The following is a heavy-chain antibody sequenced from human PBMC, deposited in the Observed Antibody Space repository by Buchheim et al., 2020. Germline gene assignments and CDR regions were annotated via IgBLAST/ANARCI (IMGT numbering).Heavy chain of an antibody. CDR1: GFTFSSYE. J-gene: IGHJ4*02. CDR3: ARDGRQWLAVDRPFDY. Sequence: EVQLVESGGGLVQPGGSLRLSCAASGFTFSSYEMNWVRQAPGKGLEWVSYISSSGGTIYYADSVKGRFTISRDNAKNSLYLQMNSLRAEDTAVYYCARDGRQWLAVDRPFDYWGQGTL. CDR2: ISSSGGTI. V-gene: IGHV3-48*03. D-gene: IGHD6-19*01.